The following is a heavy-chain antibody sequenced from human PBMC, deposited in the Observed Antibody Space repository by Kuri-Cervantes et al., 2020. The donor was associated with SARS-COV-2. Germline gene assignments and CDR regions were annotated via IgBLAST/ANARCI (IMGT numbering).Heavy chain of an antibody. D-gene: IGHD2/OR15-2a*01. Sequence: GESLKISCKGSGYTFTGYYMHWVRQAPGQGLEWMGWINPNSGGTNYAQKFQGRVTMTRDTSISTAYMELSRLRSDDTAVYYCARGQGWGLYARHWFDYCGQGTLVTVSS. CDR2: INPNSGGT. CDR1: GYTFTGYY. CDR3: ARGQGWGLYARHWFDY. J-gene: IGHJ4*02. V-gene: IGHV1-2*02.